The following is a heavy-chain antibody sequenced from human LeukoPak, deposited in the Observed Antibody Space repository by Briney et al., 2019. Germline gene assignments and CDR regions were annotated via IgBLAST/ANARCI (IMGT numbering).Heavy chain of an antibody. CDR3: ARDRDGYNRLEA. D-gene: IGHD5-24*01. Sequence: SETLSLTCTVSGGSISSGGYYWSWIRQPPGKGLEWIGYIYHSGSTYYNPSLKSRVTISVDRSKNQFSLKLSSVTAADTAVYYCARDRDGYNRLEAWGQGTLVTVSS. CDR2: IYHSGST. V-gene: IGHV4-30-2*01. CDR1: GGSISSGGYY. J-gene: IGHJ5*02.